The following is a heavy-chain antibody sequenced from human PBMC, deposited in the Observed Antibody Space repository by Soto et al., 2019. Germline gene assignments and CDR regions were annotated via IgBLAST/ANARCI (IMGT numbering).Heavy chain of an antibody. J-gene: IGHJ3*02. V-gene: IGHV4-59*01. Sequence: PSETLSLTCTVSGGSISGYYWSWIRQPPGKGLEWIGYMYNTGSTVYNPSFKSRVTISVDTSKNQFSLKLNSVTAADTAVYYCARDKEPYYGSAHDAFDIWGQWTMVTVSS. CDR2: MYNTGST. CDR3: ARDKEPYYGSAHDAFDI. D-gene: IGHD3-10*01. CDR1: GGSISGYY.